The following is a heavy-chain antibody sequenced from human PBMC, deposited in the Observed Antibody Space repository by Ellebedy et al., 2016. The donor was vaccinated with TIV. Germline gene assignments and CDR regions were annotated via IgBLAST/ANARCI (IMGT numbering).Heavy chain of an antibody. CDR1: GYTFTNYG. Sequence: AASVKVSCKASGYTFTNYGVSWVRQAPGQGLEWMGWISANSGNTYYSQMFQGRVTVTTDTSTSIAYMELRSLSSDDTAIYYCARDQSQSSGWYYLPDFWGQGTLVTVSS. CDR2: ISANSGNT. CDR3: ARDQSQSSGWYYLPDF. V-gene: IGHV1-18*01. D-gene: IGHD6-19*01. J-gene: IGHJ4*02.